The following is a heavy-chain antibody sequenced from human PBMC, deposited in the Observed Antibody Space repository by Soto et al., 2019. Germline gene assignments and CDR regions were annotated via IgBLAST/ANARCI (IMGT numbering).Heavy chain of an antibody. Sequence: ASVNVSLKAAGGTFSSYSISWVRQAPGQGLEWMGGIVPIFGTANYAQKFQGRVTITADESTSTAYMELSSLRSEDTAVYYCARMGRFLEWLSSWFDPWGQGTLVTVSS. CDR1: GGTFSSYS. CDR3: ARMGRFLEWLSSWFDP. J-gene: IGHJ5*02. V-gene: IGHV1-69*13. CDR2: IVPIFGTA. D-gene: IGHD3-3*01.